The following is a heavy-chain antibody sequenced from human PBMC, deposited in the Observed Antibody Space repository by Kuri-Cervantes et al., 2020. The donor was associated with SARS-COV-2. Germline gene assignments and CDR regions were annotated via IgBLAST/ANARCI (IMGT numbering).Heavy chain of an antibody. V-gene: IGHV4-39*01. Sequence: GSLRLSCTVSGGSISSGSFYWGWIRQPPGRGLEWIGNIYYSGSAYYYPSLESRATISFDTSNNQFSLKLSSVTAADTAVYYCARPDSSGYYFDYWGQGTLVTVSS. CDR1: GGSISSGSFY. CDR3: ARPDSSGYYFDY. J-gene: IGHJ4*02. CDR2: IYYSGSA. D-gene: IGHD3-22*01.